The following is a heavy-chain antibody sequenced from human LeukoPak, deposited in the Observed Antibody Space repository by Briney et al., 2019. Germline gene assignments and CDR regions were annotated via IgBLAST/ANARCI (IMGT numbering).Heavy chain of an antibody. CDR1: AGSISTYY. Sequence: PSETLSLTCTVSAGSISTYYWSWIRQPPGKGLEWIAYISHSGSTTYNPSLKSRVTISVDTSKNQFSLTLSSVTAADTAVYYCARSSMFRGVTVDYWGQGTLVTVSS. D-gene: IGHD3-10*01. V-gene: IGHV4-59*08. J-gene: IGHJ4*02. CDR3: ARSSMFRGVTVDY. CDR2: ISHSGST.